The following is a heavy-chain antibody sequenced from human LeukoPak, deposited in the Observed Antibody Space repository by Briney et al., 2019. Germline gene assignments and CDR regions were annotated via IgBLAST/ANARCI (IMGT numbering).Heavy chain of an antibody. CDR1: GYTLTELS. CDR3: ARYVAAGWFDP. Sequence: ASVKVSCKVSGYTLTELSMHWVRQAPGKGLEWMGGFDPEDGETIYAQKFQGRVTMTRNTSISTAYMELSSLRSEDTAVYYCARYVAAGWFDPWGQGTLVTVSS. CDR2: FDPEDGET. V-gene: IGHV1-24*01. J-gene: IGHJ5*02. D-gene: IGHD6-25*01.